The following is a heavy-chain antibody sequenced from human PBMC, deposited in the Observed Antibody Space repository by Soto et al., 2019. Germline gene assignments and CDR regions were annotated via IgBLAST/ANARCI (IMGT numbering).Heavy chain of an antibody. D-gene: IGHD6-25*01. J-gene: IGHJ5*02. CDR2: IDSSGGKI. V-gene: IGHV3-23*01. CDR3: AKEVRRNWFDP. CDR1: GFTFSTYV. Sequence: PGGSLRLSCAASGFTFSTYVMTWVRQAPGKGLEWVSSIDSSGGKIFYADSVKGRFTVSRDSSKRTLYLRMNSLRVEDTALYYCAKEVRRNWFDPWGQGTLVTVSS.